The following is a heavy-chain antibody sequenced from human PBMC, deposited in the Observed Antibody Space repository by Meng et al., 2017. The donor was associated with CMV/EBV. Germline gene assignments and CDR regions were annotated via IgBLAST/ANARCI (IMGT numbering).Heavy chain of an antibody. Sequence: QLQHWGAGLLKPSETLSLTCAVYGGSFSGYYWSWIRQPPGKGLEWIGEINHSGSTNYNPSLKSRVTISVDTSKNQFSLKLSSVTAADTAVYYCARAKIMYYYDSSGYYYDYWGQGTLVTVSS. D-gene: IGHD3-22*01. J-gene: IGHJ4*02. CDR2: INHSGST. CDR1: GGSFSGYY. V-gene: IGHV4-34*01. CDR3: ARAKIMYYYDSSGYYYDY.